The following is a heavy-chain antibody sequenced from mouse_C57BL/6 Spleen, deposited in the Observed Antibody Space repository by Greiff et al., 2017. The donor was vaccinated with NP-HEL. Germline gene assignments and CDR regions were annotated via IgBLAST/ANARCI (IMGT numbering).Heavy chain of an antibody. J-gene: IGHJ1*03. CDR2: IHPNSGST. D-gene: IGHD3-3*01. V-gene: IGHV1-64*01. CDR1: GYTFTSYW. CDR3: ARDHFPLGYFDV. Sequence: QVQLQQPGAELVKPGASVKLSCKASGYTFTSYWMHWVKQRPGQGLEWIGMIHPNSGSTNYNEKFKSKATLTVDKSSSTAYMQLSSLTSEDSAVYYCARDHFPLGYFDVWGTGTTVTVSS.